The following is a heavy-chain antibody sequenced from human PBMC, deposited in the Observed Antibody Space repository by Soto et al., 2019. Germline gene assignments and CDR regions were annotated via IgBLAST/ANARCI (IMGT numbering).Heavy chain of an antibody. J-gene: IGHJ5*02. Sequence: ASVKVSCKVSGYTLTELSMHWVRQAPGKGLEWMGGFDPENGETIYAQKFQGRVTMTKNTSTSTAYMELSSLRSEDTAVYYCARGLITMVRGVISNWFDPWGQGTLVTVSS. D-gene: IGHD3-10*01. CDR3: ARGLITMVRGVISNWFDP. CDR2: FDPENGET. CDR1: GYTLTELS. V-gene: IGHV1-24*01.